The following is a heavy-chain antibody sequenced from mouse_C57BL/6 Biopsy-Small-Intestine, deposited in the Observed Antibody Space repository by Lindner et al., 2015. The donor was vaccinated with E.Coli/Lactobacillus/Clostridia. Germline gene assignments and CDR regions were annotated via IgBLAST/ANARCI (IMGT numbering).Heavy chain of an antibody. CDR2: ISPRSGNT. V-gene: IGHV1-81*01. CDR3: ARPGLGQAY. J-gene: IGHJ3*01. D-gene: IGHD4-1*01. Sequence: QLQESGAELARPGASVKLSCKASGYTFTSYYISWVKQRTGQGLEWIGEISPRSGNTYYNEKFKGKATLTADKSSSTAYMELRSLTSEDSAVYFCARPGLGQAYWGQGTLVTVSA. CDR1: GYTFTSYY.